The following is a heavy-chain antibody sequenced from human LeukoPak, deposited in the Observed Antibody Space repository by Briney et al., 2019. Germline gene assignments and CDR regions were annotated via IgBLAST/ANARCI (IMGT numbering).Heavy chain of an antibody. CDR3: ARLQGSGSFSSFDY. J-gene: IGHJ4*02. D-gene: IGHD3-10*01. V-gene: IGHV3-48*01. Sequence: GGSLRLSCAASGFTFSTYSMNWVRQTPGKGLEWVSYVSSSSSSTMYYADSVKGRFTISRDNAKNSLSLQMYSLRAEDTAVYYCARLQGSGSFSSFDYWGQGTLVTVSS. CDR1: GFTFSTYS. CDR2: VSSSSSSTM.